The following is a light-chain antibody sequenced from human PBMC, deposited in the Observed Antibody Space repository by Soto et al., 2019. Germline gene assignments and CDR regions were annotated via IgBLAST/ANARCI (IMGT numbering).Light chain of an antibody. J-gene: IGKJ1*01. CDR2: AAS. Sequence: AIQMTQSPSSLSASVGDRVTITCRASQGIGNDLGWYQEKPGKAPNLLIYAASNLQSGVPSRFSGSGSGTDFTLTISSLQHEDFATYYCLQDYNYPWTFGKGTKVEIK. V-gene: IGKV1-6*01. CDR3: LQDYNYPWT. CDR1: QGIGND.